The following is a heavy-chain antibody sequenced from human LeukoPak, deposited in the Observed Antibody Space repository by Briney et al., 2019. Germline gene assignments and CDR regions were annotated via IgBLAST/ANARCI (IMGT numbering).Heavy chain of an antibody. CDR2: IYYSGTT. Sequence: SETLSLTCAVSGGSISRSYYWSWIRQPPGKGLEWIGYIYYSGTTDYNPSLKSRVTISVDTSKNQFSLKLSSVTAADTAIYYCARLYSSSLGRVFDYWGQGTLVTVSS. V-gene: IGHV4-59*01. D-gene: IGHD6-13*01. J-gene: IGHJ4*02. CDR3: ARLYSSSLGRVFDY. CDR1: GGSISRSYY.